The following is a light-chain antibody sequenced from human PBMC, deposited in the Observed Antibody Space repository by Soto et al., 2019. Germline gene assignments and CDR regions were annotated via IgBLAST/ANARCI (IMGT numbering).Light chain of an antibody. Sequence: QSVLTQPPSASGSPGHSVTISCTGTKNDIGVYDFVSWYQHHPGKAPRPIIYEVVQRPSGVPDRFSGSKSGNTASLTVSGLQAAEEADYFCKSYAGSNTYVFGSGTKVTVL. CDR2: EVV. CDR3: KSYAGSNTYV. CDR1: KNDIGVYDF. J-gene: IGLJ1*01. V-gene: IGLV2-8*01.